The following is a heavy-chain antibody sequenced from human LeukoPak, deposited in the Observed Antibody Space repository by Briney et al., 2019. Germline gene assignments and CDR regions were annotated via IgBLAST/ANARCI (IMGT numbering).Heavy chain of an antibody. Sequence: HPGGSLRLSCAASGFTFSSYGVHWVRQAPGKGLEWVAVIWYDGSHKYYADSVKGRFTISRDNSKNTLHLQMNSLRAEDTAVYYCARDLLLWFGELSGDSDYWGQGTLVTASS. D-gene: IGHD3-10*01. J-gene: IGHJ4*02. CDR2: IWYDGSHK. CDR3: ARDLLLWFGELSGDSDY. V-gene: IGHV3-33*01. CDR1: GFTFSSYG.